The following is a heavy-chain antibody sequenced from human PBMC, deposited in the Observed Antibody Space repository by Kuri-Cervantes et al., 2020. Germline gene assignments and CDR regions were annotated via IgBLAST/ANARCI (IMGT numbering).Heavy chain of an antibody. J-gene: IGHJ4*02. CDR3: AKTEDTAMAPGY. CDR1: GFTFSSYA. CDR2: ISGSGDST. D-gene: IGHD5-18*01. Sequence: LSLTCAASGFTFSSYAMSWVRQAPGKGLEWVSAISGSGDSTYYADSVKGRFTISRDNSKNTLYLQMNSLRAEDTAVYYCAKTEDTAMAPGYWGQGTLVTVSS. V-gene: IGHV3-23*01.